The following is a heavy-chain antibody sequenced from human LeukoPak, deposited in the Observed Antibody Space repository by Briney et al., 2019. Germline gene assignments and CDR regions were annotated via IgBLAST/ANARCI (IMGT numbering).Heavy chain of an antibody. Sequence: SQTLSLTCAISGDSVSSNSAAWNWIRQSPSRGLEWLGRTYYRSKWYNDYAVSVKSRITINPDTSKNQFSLQLNSVTPEDTAVYYCARLIAVADGYRYPSDAFDIWGQGTMVTVSS. CDR3: ARLIAVADGYRYPSDAFDI. J-gene: IGHJ3*02. V-gene: IGHV6-1*01. CDR1: GDSVSSNSAA. D-gene: IGHD6-19*01. CDR2: TYYRSKWYN.